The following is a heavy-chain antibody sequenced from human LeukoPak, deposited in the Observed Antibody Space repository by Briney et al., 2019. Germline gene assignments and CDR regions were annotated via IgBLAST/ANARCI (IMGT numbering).Heavy chain of an antibody. Sequence: GASVEVSCKASGYTFTGYYMHWVRQAPGQGLEWMGWINPNSGGTNYAQKFQGRVTMTRDTSISTAYMELSRLRSDDTAVYYCARDSGYDFWSGYGANWFDPWGQGTLVTVSS. J-gene: IGHJ5*02. D-gene: IGHD3-3*01. CDR3: ARDSGYDFWSGYGANWFDP. V-gene: IGHV1-2*02. CDR1: GYTFTGYY. CDR2: INPNSGGT.